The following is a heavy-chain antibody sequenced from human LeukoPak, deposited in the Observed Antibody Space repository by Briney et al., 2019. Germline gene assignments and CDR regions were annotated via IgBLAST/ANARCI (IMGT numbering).Heavy chain of an antibody. Sequence: KPSETLSLTCTVSGGSISSGTHYWSWIRQPAGKGLEWIGRIYTSGSTNYNPSLKSRVTISIDTSKNQFSLKLSSVTAADTAVYYCARDSNSAVTTSSVWGQGTLVTVSS. CDR2: IYTSGST. D-gene: IGHD4-17*01. J-gene: IGHJ4*02. CDR1: GGSISSGTHY. V-gene: IGHV4-61*02. CDR3: ARDSNSAVTTSSV.